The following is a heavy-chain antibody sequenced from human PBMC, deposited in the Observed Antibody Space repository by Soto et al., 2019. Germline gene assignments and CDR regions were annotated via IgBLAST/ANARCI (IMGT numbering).Heavy chain of an antibody. CDR2: IKQDGSEK. J-gene: IGHJ4*02. CDR3: ATSRTFDY. V-gene: IGHV3-7*01. CDR1: GFTFSSYW. D-gene: IGHD6-13*01. Sequence: EVQLVESGGGLVQPGGSLRLSCVVSGFTFSSYWMNWVRQAPGKGLAWVANIKQDGSEKYYVDSAKGRFTISRDNAKNSLYLQMNSLSAEDTAIYYCATSRTFDYWGQGTLVTVSS.